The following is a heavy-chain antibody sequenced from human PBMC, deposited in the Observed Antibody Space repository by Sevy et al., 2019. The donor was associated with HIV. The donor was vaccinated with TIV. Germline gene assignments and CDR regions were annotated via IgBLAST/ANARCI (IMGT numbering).Heavy chain of an antibody. CDR1: GFTFDDYA. V-gene: IGHV3-9*01. CDR2: ISWNSGSI. D-gene: IGHD1-7*01. CDR3: ARDRRNYGGQYFDY. Sequence: GGSLRLSCAASGFTFDDYAMHWVRQAPGKGLEWVSGISWNSGSIGYADSVKGRFTISRDNAKNSLYLQMNSLRAEDTALYYCARDRRNYGGQYFDYWGQGTLVTVSS. J-gene: IGHJ4*02.